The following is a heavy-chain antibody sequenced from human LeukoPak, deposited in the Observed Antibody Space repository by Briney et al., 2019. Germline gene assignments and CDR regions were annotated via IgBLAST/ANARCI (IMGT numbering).Heavy chain of an antibody. D-gene: IGHD6-6*01. J-gene: IGHJ4*02. CDR3: ATDPFRENSSNPDY. V-gene: IGHV1-24*01. Sequence: ASVKVSCKASGYTFTGYYMHWVRQAPGKGLEWMGGFDPEDGETIYAQKFQGRVTMTEDTSTDTAYMELSSLRSEDTAVYYCATDPFRENSSNPDYWGQGTLVTVSS. CDR1: GYTFTGYY. CDR2: FDPEDGET.